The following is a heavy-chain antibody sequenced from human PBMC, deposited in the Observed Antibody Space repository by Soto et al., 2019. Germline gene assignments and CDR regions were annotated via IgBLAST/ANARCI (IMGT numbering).Heavy chain of an antibody. J-gene: IGHJ5*02. D-gene: IGHD6-13*01. CDR3: ARDQGVAAAGITWFDP. V-gene: IGHV4-4*07. CDR2: IHSSGGT. Sequence: SETLSLTCTVSGASMNSYHWSWIRQPAGKGLEWIGHIHSSGGTNYNPSLKSRVTMSVDTSKNQFSLRLMSLTAADTAVYYCARDQGVAAAGITWFDPWGQGSLVTVSS. CDR1: GASMNSYH.